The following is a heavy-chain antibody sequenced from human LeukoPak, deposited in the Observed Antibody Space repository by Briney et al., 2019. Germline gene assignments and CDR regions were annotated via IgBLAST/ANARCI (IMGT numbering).Heavy chain of an antibody. Sequence: GASVKVSFKASGCTFTGYYMHWVRQAPGQGLEWVGWINPNSGGTNYAQKFQGWVTVTRDTSISTAYMELSRLTSDDTAVYYCARDLCLWSSTSCNPGDYWGQGTLVTVSS. CDR3: ARDLCLWSSTSCNPGDY. J-gene: IGHJ4*02. D-gene: IGHD2-2*01. CDR1: GCTFTGYY. V-gene: IGHV1-2*04. CDR2: INPNSGGT.